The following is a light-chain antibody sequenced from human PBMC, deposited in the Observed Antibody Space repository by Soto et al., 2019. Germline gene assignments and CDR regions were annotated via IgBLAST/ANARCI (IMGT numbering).Light chain of an antibody. CDR2: DAS. CDR1: QSVSGNY. V-gene: IGKV3-20*01. J-gene: IGKJ1*01. Sequence: EIVLTQSPGTLSLSPGERATLSCRASQSVSGNYLAWYRQKPGQAPRLLIYDASSRATGIPDRFSGSGSGTDFTLTSSRREPEDFTVYYCQQYCGSPPWTFGQGTKVEIK. CDR3: QQYCGSPPWT.